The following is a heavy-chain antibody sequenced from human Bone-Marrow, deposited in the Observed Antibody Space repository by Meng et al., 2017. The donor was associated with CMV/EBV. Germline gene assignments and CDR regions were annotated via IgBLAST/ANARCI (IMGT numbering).Heavy chain of an antibody. CDR3: GGGSRHYYYYGMDV. V-gene: IGHV3-21*01. CDR2: ISSSSSYI. D-gene: IGHD3-16*01. Sequence: GGSLRLSCAASGFTFSSYAMSWVRQAPGKGLEWVSSISSSSSYIYYADSVKGRFTISRDNAKNSLYLQMNSLRAEDTAVYYCGGGSRHYYYYGMDVWGQGTTVTVSS. J-gene: IGHJ6*02. CDR1: GFTFSSYA.